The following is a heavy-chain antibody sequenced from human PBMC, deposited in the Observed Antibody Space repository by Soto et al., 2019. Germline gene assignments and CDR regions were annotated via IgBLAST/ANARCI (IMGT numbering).Heavy chain of an antibody. CDR1: GYTFTSYG. CDR3: ARCYYGSGSYYSSIDY. J-gene: IGHJ4*02. CDR2: ISAYNGNT. D-gene: IGHD3-10*01. V-gene: IGHV1-18*01. Sequence: QVQLVQSGAEVKNPGASVKVSCKASGYTFTSYGISWVRQAPGQGLEWMGWISAYNGNTNYAQKLQGRVTMTTDTSPRTDYMELSGLRSDDTAVYYCARCYYGSGSYYSSIDYWGQGTLVTVSS.